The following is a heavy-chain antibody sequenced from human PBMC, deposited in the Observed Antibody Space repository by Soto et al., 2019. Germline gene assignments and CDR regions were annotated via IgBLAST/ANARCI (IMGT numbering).Heavy chain of an antibody. CDR2: IIPIFGSA. CDR3: ASHTYYDILTGYFDAFDI. CDR1: GGTFSNYA. D-gene: IGHD3-9*01. V-gene: IGHV1-69*13. Sequence: GASVKVSCKASGGTFSNYAITWVRQAPGQGLEWLGRIIPIFGSANYAQKFQGRVTITADESTTTAYMELSSLRSEDTAVYYCASHTYYDILTGYFDAFDIWGQGTMVTVSS. J-gene: IGHJ3*02.